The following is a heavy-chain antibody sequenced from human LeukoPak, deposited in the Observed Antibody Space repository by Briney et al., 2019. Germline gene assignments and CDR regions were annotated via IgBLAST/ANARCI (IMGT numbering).Heavy chain of an antibody. V-gene: IGHV4-4*07. CDR3: ARTVVTLDWYFDL. Sequence: SETLSLTCTVSGGSISSYYWSWIRQPAGKGLEWIGRFYTSGTTNYNPSLKSRVTMSIDTSKNQVSLKMRSVTAADTAVYYCARTVVTLDWYFDLWGRGTLVSVSS. CDR1: GGSISSYY. D-gene: IGHD4-23*01. CDR2: FYTSGTT. J-gene: IGHJ2*01.